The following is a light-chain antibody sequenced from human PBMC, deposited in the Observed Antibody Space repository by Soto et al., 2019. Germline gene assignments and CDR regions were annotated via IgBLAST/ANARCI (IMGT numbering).Light chain of an antibody. J-gene: IGKJ1*01. Sequence: VMTQSPAILSVSPGERATLSCRASQSVRTNVAWYQQIPGQTPRLLIYGASTRATGIPVRFSGSGSGTEFTLTISSLQSEDFEVYYCQQYNNWHRQFGQGTKVDI. CDR3: QQYNNWHRQ. CDR2: GAS. CDR1: QSVRTN. V-gene: IGKV3-15*01.